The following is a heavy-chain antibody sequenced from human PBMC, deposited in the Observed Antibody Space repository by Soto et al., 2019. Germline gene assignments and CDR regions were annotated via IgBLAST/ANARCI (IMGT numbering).Heavy chain of an antibody. CDR1: GGTFSSSG. CDR2: IVPSLDTT. J-gene: IGHJ6*02. V-gene: IGHV1-69*11. Sequence: QVHLVQSGTEVKKPGSSVKVSCKASGGTFSSSGFSWVRQAPGQGLEWMGMIVPSLDTTNYAQKFQARVTITAEEVTSTAYMQLRSLRSEDTAVYYCARWPLPRYTAAPYAVDVWGQGTRVIVSS. CDR3: ARWPLPRYTAAPYAVDV. D-gene: IGHD2-15*01.